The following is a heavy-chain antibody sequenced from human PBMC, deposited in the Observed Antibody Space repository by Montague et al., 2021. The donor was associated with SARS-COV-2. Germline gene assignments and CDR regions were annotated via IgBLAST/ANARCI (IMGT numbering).Heavy chain of an antibody. J-gene: IGHJ5*02. D-gene: IGHD6-13*01. CDR2: IYYSGST. CDR3: AGGGYSSSWYGRRNWLDP. CDR1: GGSISSYY. V-gene: IGHV4-59*01. Sequence: SETLSLTCTVSGGSISSYYWSWIRQPPGKGLEWIGYIYYSGSTNYNPSLKSRVTISVDTSKNQFSLKLSSVTAADTAVYYCAGGGYSSSWYGRRNWLDPWGQGTLVTVSS.